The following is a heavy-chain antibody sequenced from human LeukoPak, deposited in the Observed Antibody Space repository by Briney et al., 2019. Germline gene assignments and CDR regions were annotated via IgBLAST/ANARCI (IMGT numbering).Heavy chain of an antibody. CDR2: IYTSGST. V-gene: IGHV4-61*02. D-gene: IGHD3/OR15-3a*01. Sequence: SQTLSLTCTVSGGSISSGSYYWSWIRQPAGKGLEWIGRIYTSGSTNYNPSLKSRVTISVDTSKNQFSLKLRSVTAADTAVYYCARGDFGATGAFGIWGQGTMVTVSS. J-gene: IGHJ3*02. CDR3: ARGDFGATGAFGI. CDR1: GGSISSGSYY.